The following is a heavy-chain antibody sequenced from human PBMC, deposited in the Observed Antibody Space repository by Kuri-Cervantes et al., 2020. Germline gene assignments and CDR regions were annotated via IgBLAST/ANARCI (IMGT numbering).Heavy chain of an antibody. CDR3: ARMTTVYGMDV. J-gene: IGHJ6*02. Sequence: ETLSLTCAASGFTFSSYWMSWVRQAPGKGLEWVANIKQDGSEKYYVDSVKGRFTISRDNSKNTLYLQMNSLRAEDTAVYYCARMTTVYGMDVWGQGTTVTVSS. D-gene: IGHD4-17*01. CDR1: GFTFSSYW. CDR2: IKQDGSEK. V-gene: IGHV3-7*03.